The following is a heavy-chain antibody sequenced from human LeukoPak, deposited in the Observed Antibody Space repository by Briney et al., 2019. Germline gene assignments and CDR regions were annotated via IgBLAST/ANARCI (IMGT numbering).Heavy chain of an antibody. CDR1: GFTFSSYA. V-gene: IGHV3-23*01. J-gene: IGHJ1*01. CDR2: ISGSGRSM. CDR3: AKTTAVATPPLYFQN. D-gene: IGHD4-23*01. Sequence: QPGGSLRLSCAASGFTFSSYAMSWVRQAPGKALEWVSSISGSGRSMYYADSVKGRFTISRDSSKNTLYLQMNSLRAEDTAVYYCAKTTAVATPPLYFQNWGQGTLVTVSS.